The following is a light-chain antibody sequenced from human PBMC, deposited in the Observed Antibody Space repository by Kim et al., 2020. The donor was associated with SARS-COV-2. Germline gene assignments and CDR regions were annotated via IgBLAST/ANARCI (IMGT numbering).Light chain of an antibody. V-gene: IGKV1-17*01. CDR3: LQHNTYPIT. J-gene: IGKJ5*01. CDR1: QDIRND. Sequence: ASEGDRVTSPGRASQDIRNDLDWYQQSPGRAPKRLVDCASSLQGGVPSRVSGSGSETEFTLTIRSLQPEDIATYFCLQHNTYPITFGQGTRLEIK. CDR2: CAS.